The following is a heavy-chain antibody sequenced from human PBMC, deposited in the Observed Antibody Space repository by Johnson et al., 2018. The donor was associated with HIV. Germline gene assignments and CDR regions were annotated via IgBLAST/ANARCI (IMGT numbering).Heavy chain of an antibody. J-gene: IGHJ3*02. D-gene: IGHD6-19*01. V-gene: IGHV3-30*18. Sequence: VQLLESGGGLVKPGGSLRLSCAASGFTFSDYYMSWIRQAPGKGLEWLAVISYDGSNKDYAESVKGRFSISRDNSKNTLYLQMNSLRADDTAVYYCANIAVVYAFDIWGQGTMVTVSS. CDR2: ISYDGSNK. CDR3: ANIAVVYAFDI. CDR1: GFTFSDYY.